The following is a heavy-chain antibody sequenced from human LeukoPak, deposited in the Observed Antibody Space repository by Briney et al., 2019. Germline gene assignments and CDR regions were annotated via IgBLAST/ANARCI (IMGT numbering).Heavy chain of an antibody. D-gene: IGHD5-18*01. Sequence: EASVKVSCKASGYTFTSYGISWVRQAPGQGLEWMGWISAYNGNTNYAQKLQGRVTMTTDTSTSTAYMELRSLRSDDTAVYYCARAEIFRPHTAMVSYYGMDVWGQGTTVTVSS. CDR2: ISAYNGNT. CDR3: ARAEIFRPHTAMVSYYGMDV. J-gene: IGHJ6*02. V-gene: IGHV1-18*01. CDR1: GYTFTSYG.